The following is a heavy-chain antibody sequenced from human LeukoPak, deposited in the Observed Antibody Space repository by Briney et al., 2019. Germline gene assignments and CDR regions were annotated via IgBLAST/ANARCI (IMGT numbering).Heavy chain of an antibody. CDR3: ARSNYYDSSGYSWDY. V-gene: IGHV4-59*01. Sequence: SETLSLTCAVSGGSISSYYWSWIRQPPGKGLEWIGYIYYRGNTNYNPSLKSRVTISLDTSMNQFSLKLSSVTAADTAVYYCARSNYYDSSGYSWDYWGQGTLVTVSS. CDR2: IYYRGNT. CDR1: GGSISSYY. D-gene: IGHD3-22*01. J-gene: IGHJ4*02.